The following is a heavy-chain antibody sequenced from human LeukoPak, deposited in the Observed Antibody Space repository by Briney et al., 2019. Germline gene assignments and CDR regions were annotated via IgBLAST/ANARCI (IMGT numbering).Heavy chain of an antibody. V-gene: IGHV4-34*01. CDR3: ARDSPLGLNPYNWNPNWFDP. CDR2: MNHSGST. Sequence: SETLSLTCAVYGGSFSGYYWSWIRQPPGEGLEWIGEMNHSGSTNHNPSLKSRVTISVDTSKKQFSLKLTSVTAADTAVYYCARDSPLGLNPYNWNPNWFDPWGQGTLVTVSS. D-gene: IGHD1-20*01. CDR1: GGSFSGYY. J-gene: IGHJ5*02.